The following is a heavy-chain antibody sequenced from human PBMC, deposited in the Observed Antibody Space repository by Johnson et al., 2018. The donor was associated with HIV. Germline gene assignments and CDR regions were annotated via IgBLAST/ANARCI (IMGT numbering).Heavy chain of an antibody. CDR3: AKTIAGNSFDS. V-gene: IGHV3-15*05. D-gene: IGHD3-9*01. J-gene: IGHJ3*02. CDR1: GFTFSNAW. CDR2: IKSKTDGGTT. Sequence: VQLVESGGGLVKPGGSLRLSCAASGFTFSNAWMSWVRQAPGKGLEWVGRIKSKTDGGTTDYAAPVKGRFTISRDDSKNTLYLQMNSLKTEDTAVYYCAKTIAGNSFDSWGQGTMVTVSS.